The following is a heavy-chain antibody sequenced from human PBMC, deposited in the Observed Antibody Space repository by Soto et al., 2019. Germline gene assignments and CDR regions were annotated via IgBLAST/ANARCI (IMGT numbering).Heavy chain of an antibody. Sequence: GGSLRLSCVASGFTCISSFMGWVRQTPGKGLEWVANINQDGGGTYYVDSVEGRFTISRDNAKDSLYLQMNRLRGEDTAVYYCARYFRGSGRYFFDYWGQGTLVTVSS. CDR3: ARYFRGSGRYFFDY. CDR2: INQDGGGT. V-gene: IGHV3-7*03. CDR1: GFTCISSF. J-gene: IGHJ4*02. D-gene: IGHD6-19*01.